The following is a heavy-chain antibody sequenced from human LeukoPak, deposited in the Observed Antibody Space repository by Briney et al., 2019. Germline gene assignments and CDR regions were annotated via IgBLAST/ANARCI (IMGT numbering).Heavy chain of an antibody. V-gene: IGHV3-66*01. CDR1: GFTVRSNY. Sequence: GGSLRLSCAASGFTVRSNYMSWVRQAPGKGLEWVSVISSGGSTYCADSVKGRFTISRDSSKNTLYLQMKSLRAEDTALYYCSRDRMGTKSFDYWGQGTLVTVFS. CDR2: ISSGGST. CDR3: SRDRMGTKSFDY. D-gene: IGHD5-24*01. J-gene: IGHJ4*02.